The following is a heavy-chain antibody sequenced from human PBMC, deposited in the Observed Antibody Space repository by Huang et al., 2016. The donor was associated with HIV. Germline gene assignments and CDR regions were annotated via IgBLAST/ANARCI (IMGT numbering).Heavy chain of an antibody. CDR1: GFTFDDYA. D-gene: IGHD3-16*01. CDR3: AKDWGYDFGAFDF. CDR2: INWKSGNI. V-gene: IGHV3-9*01. J-gene: IGHJ3*01. Sequence: EVQLVESGGGLVRPGRSLRLSCAASGFTFDDYAMHWVRQTPGKGLEWVSGINWKSGNIAYADSVRGRFTSSRDNAKNSRYLQMNSLRPEDTALYYCAKDWGYDFGAFDFWGRGTMVTVSS.